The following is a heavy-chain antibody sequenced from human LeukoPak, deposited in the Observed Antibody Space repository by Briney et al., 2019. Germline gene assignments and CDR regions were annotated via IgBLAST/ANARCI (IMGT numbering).Heavy chain of an antibody. CDR1: GFTFSSYA. D-gene: IGHD6-19*01. V-gene: IGHV3-15*01. Sequence: GGSLRLSCAASGFTFSSYAMSWVRQAPGKGLEWVGRIKSKGDGGTTDYAAPVKGRLTISRDDSKNMWFLQMNSLKTEDTAMYYCTTYSSGWSWGQGTLVTVSS. CDR3: TTYSSGWS. J-gene: IGHJ4*02. CDR2: IKSKGDGGTT.